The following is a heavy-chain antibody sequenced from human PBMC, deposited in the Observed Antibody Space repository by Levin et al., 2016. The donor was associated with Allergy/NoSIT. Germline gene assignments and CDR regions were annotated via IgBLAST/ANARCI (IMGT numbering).Heavy chain of an antibody. CDR3: ARDEGLYYYYYYMDV. V-gene: IGHV3-30-3*01. J-gene: IGHJ6*03. Sequence: WIRQPPGKGLEWVAVISYDGSNKYYADSVKGRFTISRDNSKNTLYLQMNSLRAEDTAVYYCARDEGLYYYYYYMDVWGKGTTVTVSS. CDR2: ISYDGSNK.